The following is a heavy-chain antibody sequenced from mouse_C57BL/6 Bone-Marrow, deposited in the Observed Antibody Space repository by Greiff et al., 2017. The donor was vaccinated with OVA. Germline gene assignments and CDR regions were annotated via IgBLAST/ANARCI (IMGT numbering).Heavy chain of an antibody. V-gene: IGHV1-59*01. CDR3: ARPYWCFDV. Sequence: QVQLQQPGAELVRPGTSVKLSCKASGYTFTSYWMHWVKQRPGQGLEWIGVIDPSDSYTNYNQKFKGKATLTVDTSSSTAYMQLSSLTSEDSAVYDCARPYWCFDVWGKGTTVTVSS. CDR2: IDPSDSYT. J-gene: IGHJ1*03. CDR1: GYTFTSYW.